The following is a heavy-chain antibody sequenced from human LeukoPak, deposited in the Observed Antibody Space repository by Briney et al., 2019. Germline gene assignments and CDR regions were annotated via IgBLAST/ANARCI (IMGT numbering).Heavy chain of an antibody. Sequence: SETLSLTCAVYGGSFSGYYWSWIRQPPGKGLEWIGEINHSGSTNYNPSLKSRVTISVDTSKNQFSLKLSSVTAADTAVYYRARERKRAAIVGWGQGTLVTVSS. CDR2: INHSGST. D-gene: IGHD2-2*02. V-gene: IGHV4-34*01. CDR1: GGSFSGYY. J-gene: IGHJ4*02. CDR3: ARERKRAAIVG.